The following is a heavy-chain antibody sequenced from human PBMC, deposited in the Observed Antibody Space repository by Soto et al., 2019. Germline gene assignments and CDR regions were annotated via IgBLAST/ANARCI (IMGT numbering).Heavy chain of an antibody. CDR3: ARDRRYDSSGPYYFDY. J-gene: IGHJ4*02. Sequence: QVQLQESGPGLVKPSETLSLTCTVSGGSISSYYWSWIRQPPGKGLEWIGYIYYSGSTNYNPSLKSRVTISVDTSKHQFSLKLSSVTAADTAVYYCARDRRYDSSGPYYFDYWGQGTLVTVSS. CDR1: GGSISSYY. V-gene: IGHV4-59*01. CDR2: IYYSGST. D-gene: IGHD3-22*01.